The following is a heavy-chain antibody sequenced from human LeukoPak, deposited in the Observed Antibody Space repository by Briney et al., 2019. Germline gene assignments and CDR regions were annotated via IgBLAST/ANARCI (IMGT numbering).Heavy chain of an antibody. CDR1: GGSISSSSYY. D-gene: IGHD6-19*01. J-gene: IGHJ3*02. Sequence: PSETLSLTCTVSGGSISSSSYYWGWIRQPPGKGLEWIGSIYCSGSTYYNPSLKSRVTISVDTSKNQFSLKLSSVTAADTAVYYCARSGAVAGTFAFDIWGQGTMVTVSS. V-gene: IGHV4-39*07. CDR3: ARSGAVAGTFAFDI. CDR2: IYCSGST.